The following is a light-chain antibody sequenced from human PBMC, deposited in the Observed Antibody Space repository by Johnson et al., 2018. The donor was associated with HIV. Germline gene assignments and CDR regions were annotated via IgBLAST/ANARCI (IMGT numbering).Light chain of an antibody. CDR3: GTWDNSLNVYV. V-gene: IGLV1-51*02. CDR2: ENN. J-gene: IGLJ1*01. Sequence: QSALTQPPSVSAAPGQKVTISCSGSSSNIGNNYVSWYQQLPGTAPKLLIYENNKRPSGIPDRFSGSKSGTSATLGITGLQTGDEADYYCGTWDNSLNVYVFGTGTKVTVL. CDR1: SSNIGNNY.